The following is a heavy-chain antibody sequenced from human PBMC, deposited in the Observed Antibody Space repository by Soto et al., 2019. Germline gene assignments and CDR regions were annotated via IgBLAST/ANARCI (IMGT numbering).Heavy chain of an antibody. V-gene: IGHV4-38-2*02. CDR1: GFFISSGNY. J-gene: IGHJ6*02. D-gene: IGHD2-2*01. Sequence: PSETLSLTCAVSGFFISSGNYWGWIRKPPGKGLEWIGSIFHGGNTYYNPSLKSRVTISLDTSKNQFSLKLSSVTAADTAVYYCARDLGLVVVANVIKYNGVDVWGQGTTVTVSS. CDR2: IFHGGNT. CDR3: ARDLGLVVVANVIKYNGVDV.